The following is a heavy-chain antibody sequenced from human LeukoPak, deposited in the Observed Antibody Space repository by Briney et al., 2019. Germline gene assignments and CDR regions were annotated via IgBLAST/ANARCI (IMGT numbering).Heavy chain of an antibody. CDR3: AKMGPWALYYFDY. V-gene: IGHV3-23*01. Sequence: GGSLRLSCAASGFTFSSHAMSWVRQAPGKGLEWVSGISGRGDSTVYADSVKGRFTISRDNSRNTLYLQMNSLRAEDTAVYYCAKMGPWALYYFDYWGQGTLVTVSS. CDR2: ISGRGDST. D-gene: IGHD3-16*01. CDR1: GFTFSSHA. J-gene: IGHJ4*02.